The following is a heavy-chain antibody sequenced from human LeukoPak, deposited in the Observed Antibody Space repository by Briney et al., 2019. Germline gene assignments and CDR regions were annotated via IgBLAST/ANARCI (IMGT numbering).Heavy chain of an antibody. CDR1: GGSFSGYY. V-gene: IGHV4-34*01. CDR2: INHSGST. D-gene: IGHD3-10*01. CDR3: ARATALSGTYYYCSGSYVDY. J-gene: IGHJ4*02. Sequence: SETLSLTCAVYGGSFSGYYWSWIRQPPGKGLEWIGEINHSGSTNYNPSLKSRVTISVDTSKNQFSLKLSSVTAADTAVYYCARATALSGTYYYCSGSYVDYWGQGTLVTVSS.